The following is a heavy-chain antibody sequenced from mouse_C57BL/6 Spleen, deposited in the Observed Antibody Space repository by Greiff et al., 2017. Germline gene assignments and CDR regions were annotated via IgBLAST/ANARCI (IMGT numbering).Heavy chain of an antibody. Sequence: EVKVVESGPGMVKPSQSLSLTCTVTGYSITSGYDWHWIRHFPGNKLEWMGYISYSGSTNYNPSLKSRISITHDTSKNHFFLKLNSVTTEDTATYYCASGSSGGAMDYWGQGTSVTVSS. CDR1: GYSITSGYD. V-gene: IGHV3-1*01. J-gene: IGHJ4*01. CDR2: ISYSGST. CDR3: ASGSSGGAMDY. D-gene: IGHD3-2*02.